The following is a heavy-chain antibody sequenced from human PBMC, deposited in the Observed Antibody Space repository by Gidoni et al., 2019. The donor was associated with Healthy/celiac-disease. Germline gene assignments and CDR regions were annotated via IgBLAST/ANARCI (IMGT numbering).Heavy chain of an antibody. CDR1: GYSFTSYW. D-gene: IGHD2-2*01. CDR2: IDPSDSYT. J-gene: IGHJ5*02. Sequence: EVQLVQSGAEVKKPGESLRISCKGSGYSFTSYWISWVRQMPGKGLEWMGRIDPSDSYTNYSPSFQGHVTISADKSISTAYLQWSSLKASDTAMYYCARTDCSSTSCYGYWFDPWGQGTLVTVSS. CDR3: ARTDCSSTSCYGYWFDP. V-gene: IGHV5-10-1*03.